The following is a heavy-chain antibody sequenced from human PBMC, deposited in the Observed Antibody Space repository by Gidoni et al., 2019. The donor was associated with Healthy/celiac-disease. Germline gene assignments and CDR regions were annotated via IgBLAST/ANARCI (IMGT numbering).Heavy chain of an antibody. CDR3: ARDPRYGDYGCPFDP. CDR2: TYYRSKWYN. CDR1: GDSVSSNSAA. Sequence: QVQLQPSGPGLVKPSQTISLTCAIPGDSVSSNSAAWNWLRQSPSRGLEWLGRTYYRSKWYNDYAVSVKSRKTINPDTSKNQFSLQLNSVTPEDTAVYYCARDPRYGDYGCPFDPWCQGTLVTVSS. J-gene: IGHJ5*02. V-gene: IGHV6-1*01. D-gene: IGHD4-17*01.